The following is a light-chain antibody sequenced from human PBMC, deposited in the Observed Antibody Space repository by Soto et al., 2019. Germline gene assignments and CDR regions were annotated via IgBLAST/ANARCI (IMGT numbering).Light chain of an antibody. Sequence: QSALTQPASVSGSPGQSITISCTGPSSDVGGYNYVSWYQQHPGKAPKFLIYDVSNRPSGVSTRFSGSKSGNTASLTISGLQAEDESDYYCNLYATSNTRQIVFGTGTLLTVL. CDR3: NLYATSNTRQIV. V-gene: IGLV2-14*01. CDR2: DVS. J-gene: IGLJ1*01. CDR1: SSDVGGYNY.